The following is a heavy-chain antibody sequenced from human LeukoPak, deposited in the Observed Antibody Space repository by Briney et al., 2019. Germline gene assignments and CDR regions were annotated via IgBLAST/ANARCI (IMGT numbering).Heavy chain of an antibody. CDR3: AKGEGGNYYYYGMDV. V-gene: IGHV3-23*01. D-gene: IGHD3-16*01. CDR2: ISGSGGST. J-gene: IGHJ6*02. CDR1: GFTFSSYA. Sequence: PGGSLRLSCAASGFTFSSYAMSWVRQAPGKGLEWVSAISGSGGSTYYADSVKGRFTISRDNSKNTLYLQMNSLRAEDTAVYYCAKGEGGNYYYYGMDVWGQGTTVTVSS.